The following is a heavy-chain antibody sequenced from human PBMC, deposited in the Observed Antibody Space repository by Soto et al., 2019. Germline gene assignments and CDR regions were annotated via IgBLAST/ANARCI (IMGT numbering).Heavy chain of an antibody. Sequence: EVQLVESGGGLVQPGGSLRLSCAASGFTFSSYWMSWVRQAPGKGLEWVANIKKDGSKKFYVDSVKGRFTISRDNAKNSLYLQMNSLRDEDTVADNDAREYDIFGYYFYIDGVGKGTTGSVSS. CDR1: GFTFSSYW. CDR3: AREYDIFGYYFYIDG. J-gene: IGHJ6*03. V-gene: IGHV3-7*01. CDR2: IKKDGSKK. D-gene: IGHD3-9*01.